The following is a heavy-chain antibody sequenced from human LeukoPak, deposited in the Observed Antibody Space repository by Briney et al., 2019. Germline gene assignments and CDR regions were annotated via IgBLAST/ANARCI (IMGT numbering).Heavy chain of an antibody. D-gene: IGHD3-3*01. Sequence: SETLSLTCTVSGGSISSYYWSWIRQPPGKGLEWIGYIYYSGSTNYNPSLKSRVTISVDTSKNQFSLKLSSVTAADTAVYYCARDKGDYDSWSGYYIEGGYFDYWGQGTLVTVSS. V-gene: IGHV4-59*12. J-gene: IGHJ4*02. CDR2: IYYSGST. CDR3: ARDKGDYDSWSGYYIEGGYFDY. CDR1: GGSISSYY.